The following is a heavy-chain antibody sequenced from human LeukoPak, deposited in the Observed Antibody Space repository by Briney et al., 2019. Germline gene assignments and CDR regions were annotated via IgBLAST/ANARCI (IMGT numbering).Heavy chain of an antibody. D-gene: IGHD3-22*01. Sequence: RASVKVSCKASGYTFTSHGISWVRQAPGQGLEWMGWISAYNGNTNYAQKLLGRVTMTTDTSTSTAYMELRSLRSDDTAVYYCARQLTRNYDGSGYYGYWGQGTLVTVSS. CDR3: ARQLTRNYDGSGYYGY. CDR2: ISAYNGNT. J-gene: IGHJ4*02. CDR1: GYTFTSHG. V-gene: IGHV1-18*01.